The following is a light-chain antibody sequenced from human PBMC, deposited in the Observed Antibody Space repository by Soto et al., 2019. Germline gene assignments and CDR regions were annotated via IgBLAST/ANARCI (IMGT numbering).Light chain of an antibody. Sequence: EIVLTQSPATLSLSPGERATLSCRASQSVSSYLAWYQQEPGQAPRLLIYDASHRATGIQARFSGSGSGTDFTLTISSLEPEDFAVYYCQQRSNWPWTFGQGTKVEIK. CDR1: QSVSSY. CDR3: QQRSNWPWT. CDR2: DAS. V-gene: IGKV3-11*01. J-gene: IGKJ1*01.